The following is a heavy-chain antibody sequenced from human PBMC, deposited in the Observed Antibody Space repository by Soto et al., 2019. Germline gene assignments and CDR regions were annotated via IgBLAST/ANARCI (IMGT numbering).Heavy chain of an antibody. D-gene: IGHD2-2*01. Sequence: PGGSLRLSCAASGFTFSSYEMNWVRQAPGKGLEWLSYITTGGGTAYYADSAKGRFTISRDNAKNSLYLQMNSLRAEDTAVYYCARRKSVPAAEAPYFDYGGQGALITV. CDR2: ITTGGGTA. J-gene: IGHJ4*02. CDR1: GFTFSSYE. V-gene: IGHV3-48*03. CDR3: ARRKSVPAAEAPYFDY.